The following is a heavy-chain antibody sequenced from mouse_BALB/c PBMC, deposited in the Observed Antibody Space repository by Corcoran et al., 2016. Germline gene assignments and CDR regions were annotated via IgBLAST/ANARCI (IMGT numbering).Heavy chain of an antibody. CDR1: GYTFTNYG. Sequence: QIQLVQSGPELKKPGETVKISCKASGYTFTNYGMNWVKQAPGKGLKWMGWINTYTGEPTYADDFKGRFAFSLENSASTAYLQINNLKNEDTATDCCASSGTRAMDYGGQGTSVTGSS. V-gene: IGHV9-3-1*01. J-gene: IGHJ4*01. CDR2: INTYTGEP. CDR3: ASSGTRAMDY. D-gene: IGHD4-1*01.